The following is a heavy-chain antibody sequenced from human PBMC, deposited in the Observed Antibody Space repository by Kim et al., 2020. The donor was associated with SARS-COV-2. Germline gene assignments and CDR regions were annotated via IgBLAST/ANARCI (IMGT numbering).Heavy chain of an antibody. CDR1: GYSFTSYA. Sequence: ASVKVSCKVSGYSFTSYAVNWVRQAPGQGLEWMGWINTNTYNPTYAQGFTGRFVFSLDTSVSTAYLQISSLKAEDTAVYFCARAGYDYDSRAYVFDYWGQ. D-gene: IGHD3-22*01. CDR2: INTNTYNP. V-gene: IGHV7-4-1*02. CDR3: ARAGYDYDSRAYVFDY. J-gene: IGHJ4*02.